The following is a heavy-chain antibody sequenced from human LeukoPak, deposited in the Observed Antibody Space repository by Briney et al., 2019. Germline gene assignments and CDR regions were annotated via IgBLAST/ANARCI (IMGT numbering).Heavy chain of an antibody. CDR2: ISGSGGST. J-gene: IGHJ4*02. D-gene: IGHD6-6*01. V-gene: IGHV3-23*01. CDR1: GFTFSSYA. CDR3: AKDWDYREQLAGVLWD. Sequence: GGSLRLSCAASGFTFSSYAMSWVRQAPGKGLEWVSAISGSGGSTYYADSVKGRFTISRDNSKNTLSLQMNSLRAEDTAVYYCAKDWDYREQLAGVLWDWGQGTLVTVSS.